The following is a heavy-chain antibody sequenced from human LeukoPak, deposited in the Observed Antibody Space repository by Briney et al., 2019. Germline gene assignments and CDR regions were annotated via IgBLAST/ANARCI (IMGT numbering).Heavy chain of an antibody. CDR3: AKDLFGYDGSGSFYFDY. D-gene: IGHD3-10*01. J-gene: IGHJ4*02. Sequence: GRSLRLSCAASGFTFSSYAMSWVRQAPGKGLEWVSALSGSGGSTYYADSVRGRFTISRDNSKNTLYLQMNSLRAEDTAVYYCAKDLFGYDGSGSFYFDYWGQGTLVTVSS. CDR2: LSGSGGST. CDR1: GFTFSSYA. V-gene: IGHV3-23*01.